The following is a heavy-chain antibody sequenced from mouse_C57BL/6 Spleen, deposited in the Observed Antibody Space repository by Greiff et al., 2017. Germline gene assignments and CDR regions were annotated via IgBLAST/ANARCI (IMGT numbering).Heavy chain of an antibody. CDR2: ISSGGDYT. D-gene: IGHD1-1*01. CDR1: GFTFSSYA. J-gene: IGHJ2*01. CDR3: TRDHITTVVAPFFDY. V-gene: IGHV5-9-1*02. Sequence: EVKLVESGEGLVKPGGSLKLSCAASGFTFSSYAMSWVRQTPEKRLEWVAYISSGGDYTYYADTVKGRFTISRDNARNTLYLQMSSLKSEDTAMYYSTRDHITTVVAPFFDYWGQGTTLTVSS.